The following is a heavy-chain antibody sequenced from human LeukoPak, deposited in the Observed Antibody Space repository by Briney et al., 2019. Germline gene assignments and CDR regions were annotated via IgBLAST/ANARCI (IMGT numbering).Heavy chain of an antibody. D-gene: IGHD6-19*01. J-gene: IGHJ6*03. V-gene: IGHV4-59*08. Sequence: SETLSLTCTVSGGSISSYYWSWIRQPPGKGLEWIAYIYYSGSTNYNPSLKSRVTISIDTSKNQLSLKLSSVTAADTAVYYCARHGVAVAGSSLYYYMDVWGKGTTVTVSS. CDR2: IYYSGST. CDR3: ARHGVAVAGSSLYYYMDV. CDR1: GGSISSYY.